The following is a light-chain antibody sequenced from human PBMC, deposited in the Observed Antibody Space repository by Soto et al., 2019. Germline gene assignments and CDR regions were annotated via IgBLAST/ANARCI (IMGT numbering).Light chain of an antibody. CDR2: GAS. J-gene: IGKJ5*01. CDR3: QQYGTSPT. V-gene: IGKV3-20*01. Sequence: PGERATLSCRASQSLITRYLAWYQQKPGQAPRLLIYGASSRATGIPDRFSGSGSGTDFALTISRLEPEDFAVYSCQQYGTSPTFGQGTRLEIK. CDR1: QSLITRY.